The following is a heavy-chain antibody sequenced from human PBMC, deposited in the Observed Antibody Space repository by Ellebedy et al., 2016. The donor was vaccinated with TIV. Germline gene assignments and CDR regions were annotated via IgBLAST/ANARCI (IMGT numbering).Heavy chain of an antibody. V-gene: IGHV1-24*01. CDR3: ARRGGYNYGYDN. Sequence: AASVKVSCKVSGYTLTDLSMHRVRQAPGKGLEWMGGFDPEDGETIYAQKFQGRVTMTEDTSTDTAYMELSSLRSEDTAVYYCARRGGYNYGYDNWGQGTLVTVSS. D-gene: IGHD5-18*01. J-gene: IGHJ4*02. CDR1: GYTLTDLS. CDR2: FDPEDGET.